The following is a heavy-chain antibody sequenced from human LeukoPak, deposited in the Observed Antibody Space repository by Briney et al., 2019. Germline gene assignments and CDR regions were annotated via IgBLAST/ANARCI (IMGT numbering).Heavy chain of an antibody. D-gene: IGHD2-15*01. CDR2: IGIRGDT. Sequence: GGSLRLSCAASGFTFIDYDMHWVRQVIGKGLEWVSAIGIRGDTHYSGSVKGRFTISRENAESSLYLQMNSLRAEDTAVYYCARDGGLNTNFDYWGQGTLVTVSS. CDR1: GFTFIDYD. CDR3: ARDGGLNTNFDY. V-gene: IGHV3-13*01. J-gene: IGHJ4*02.